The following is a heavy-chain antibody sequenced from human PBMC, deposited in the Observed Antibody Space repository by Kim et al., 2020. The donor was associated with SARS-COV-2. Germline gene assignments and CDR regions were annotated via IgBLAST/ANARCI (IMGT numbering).Heavy chain of an antibody. V-gene: IGHV4-59*08. CDR2: YYSGST. J-gene: IGHJ4*02. Sequence: YYSGSTHYNPPLKSRVTISVDTTKNQFSLKLGSVAAADTAGYYCARGFDYWGQGTLVTVSS. CDR3: ARGFDY.